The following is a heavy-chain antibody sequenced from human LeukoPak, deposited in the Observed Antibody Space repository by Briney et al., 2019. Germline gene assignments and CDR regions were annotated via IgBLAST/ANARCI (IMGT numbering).Heavy chain of an antibody. CDR1: GYTFTSYY. CDR2: INPSGGST. CDR3: ACGFPAILRTPFNS. D-gene: IGHD2-21*01. V-gene: IGHV1-46*01. J-gene: IGHJ4*02. Sequence: ASVKVSCKASGYTFTSYYMHWVRQAPGQGPEWMGIINPSGGSTSYAQNFQDRVTITADKSTSTAYMELSSLNSEDTAIYYCACGFPAILRTPFNSWGQGTPVTVSS.